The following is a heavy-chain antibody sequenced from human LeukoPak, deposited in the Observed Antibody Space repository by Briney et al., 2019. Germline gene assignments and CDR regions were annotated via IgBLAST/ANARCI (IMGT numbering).Heavy chain of an antibody. J-gene: IGHJ3*02. D-gene: IGHD3-3*01. CDR1: GGSISSYY. V-gene: IGHV4-59*01. CDR2: IYYSGST. CDR3: ARASRITIFGVVTPRRAFDI. Sequence: SETLSLTCTVSGGSISSYYWSWIRQPPGKGLEWIGYIYYSGSTNYNPSLKSRVTISLDTSKNQFSLKLSSVTAADTAVYYCARASRITIFGVVTPRRAFDIWGQGTMVTVSS.